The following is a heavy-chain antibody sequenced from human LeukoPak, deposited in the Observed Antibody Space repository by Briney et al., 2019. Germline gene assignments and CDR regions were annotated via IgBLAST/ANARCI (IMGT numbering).Heavy chain of an antibody. V-gene: IGHV3-23*01. J-gene: IGHJ3*02. CDR1: GFTFSSYA. D-gene: IGHD1-26*01. Sequence: PGGSLRLSCAAAGFTFSSYAMSWVRQAPGKGLEWVSAISGSGGSTYYADSVKGRFTISRDNSKNTLYLQMNSLRAEDTAVYYCAKGKELLPTYDIWGQGTMVTVSS. CDR2: ISGSGGST. CDR3: AKGKELLPTYDI.